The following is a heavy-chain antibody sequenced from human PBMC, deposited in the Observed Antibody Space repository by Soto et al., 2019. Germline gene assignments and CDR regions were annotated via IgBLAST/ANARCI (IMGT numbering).Heavy chain of an antibody. D-gene: IGHD2-2*01. CDR1: GGSISSYY. CDR3: ARHFPGPRVEYQLPRPYYYYYGMDV. J-gene: IGHJ6*02. Sequence: QVQLQESGPGLVKPSETLSLTCTVSGGSISSYYWSWIRQPPGKGLEWMGYIYYGGSPNYNPSLMRRVTISVVTSKNQFSQKLSSVTAADTALYYCARHFPGPRVEYQLPRPYYYYYGMDVWGQGTTVTVSS. CDR2: IYYGGSP. V-gene: IGHV4-59*08.